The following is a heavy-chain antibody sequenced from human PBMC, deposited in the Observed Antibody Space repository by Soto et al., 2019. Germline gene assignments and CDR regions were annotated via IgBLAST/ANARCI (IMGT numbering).Heavy chain of an antibody. CDR1: GGSISSYY. J-gene: IGHJ4*02. D-gene: IGHD3-22*01. CDR2: IYYSGST. CDR3: ARVGYYDSSGYYRYIFDY. Sequence: QVQLQESGPGLVKPSETLSLTCTVSGGSISSYYWSWIRQPPGKGLEWIGYIYYSGSTNYNPSLTRRVTISVDTSKNQFALKLSSVTAADTAVYYCARVGYYDSSGYYRYIFDYWGQGTLVTVSS. V-gene: IGHV4-59*01.